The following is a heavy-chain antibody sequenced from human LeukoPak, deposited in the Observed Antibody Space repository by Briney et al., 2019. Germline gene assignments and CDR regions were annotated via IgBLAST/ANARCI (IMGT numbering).Heavy chain of an antibody. Sequence: GGSLRLSCAASGFTFSSYSMNWVRQAPGKGLEWVSYISSSGSTIYYADSVKGRFTISRDNAKNSLYLQMNSLRAEDTAVYYWAKEVVSAAIKRNAIFDYWGQGTLVTVSS. V-gene: IGHV3-48*04. CDR2: ISSSGSTI. J-gene: IGHJ4*02. D-gene: IGHD2-2*02. CDR3: AKEVVSAAIKRNAIFDY. CDR1: GFTFSSYS.